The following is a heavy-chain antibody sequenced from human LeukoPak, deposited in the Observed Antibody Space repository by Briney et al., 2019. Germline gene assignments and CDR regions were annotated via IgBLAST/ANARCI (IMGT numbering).Heavy chain of an antibody. CDR2: ISSSGSTI. CDR1: RLTFSSYE. D-gene: IGHD3-22*01. CDR3: ARVGYYYDSSGSDY. V-gene: IGHV3-48*03. J-gene: IGHJ4*02. Sequence: GGSLRLSCAASRLTFSSYEMNWVRPAPGKGLEWVSYISSSGSTIYYADSVKGRFAISRDNAKNSPYLQMNSLRAEDTAVYYCARVGYYYDSSGSDYWGQGTLVTVSS.